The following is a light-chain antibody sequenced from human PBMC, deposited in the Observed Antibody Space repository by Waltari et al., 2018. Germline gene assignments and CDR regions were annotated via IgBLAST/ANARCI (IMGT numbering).Light chain of an antibody. CDR2: YDS. Sequence: SYVLTQAPSVSVAPGETARITCGGNNIADKNVHWYQQKPGQAPVLVIFYDSDRPSGIPERFSGSNSGNTATLTISRAEAGDEADYYCQVWDTSIDLSFFGTGTKVTVL. CDR3: QVWDTSIDLSF. J-gene: IGLJ1*01. V-gene: IGLV3-21*04. CDR1: NIADKN.